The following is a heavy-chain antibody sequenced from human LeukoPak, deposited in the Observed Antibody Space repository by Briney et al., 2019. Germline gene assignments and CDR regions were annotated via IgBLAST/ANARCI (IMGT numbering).Heavy chain of an antibody. CDR3: ARLFPAGIAVAGNFDY. CDR2: ISVYNGNT. Sequence: ASVKVSCKASGYTFTSYGISWVRQAPGQGLEWMGWISVYNGNTNYAQKLLGRVTMTTDTSTSTAYMELRSLRSDDTAVYYCARLFPAGIAVAGNFDYWGQGTLVTVSS. J-gene: IGHJ4*02. D-gene: IGHD6-19*01. V-gene: IGHV1-18*01. CDR1: GYTFTSYG.